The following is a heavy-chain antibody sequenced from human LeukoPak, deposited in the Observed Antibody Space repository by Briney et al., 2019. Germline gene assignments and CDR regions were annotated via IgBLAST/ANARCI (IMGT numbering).Heavy chain of an antibody. CDR3: ARHNCGGDGGPDY. V-gene: IGHV5-51*01. CDR2: IYPGDSDT. CDR1: GYSFTSYW. J-gene: IGHJ4*02. Sequence: AESLKISCKGSGYSFTSYWIGWVRHLPGKGLEWMGIIYPGDSDTRYRPSFQGHVTISADKSISTAYLQWSSLKASETAMYYCARHNCGGDGGPDYWGQGNLVTVSS. D-gene: IGHD2-21*02.